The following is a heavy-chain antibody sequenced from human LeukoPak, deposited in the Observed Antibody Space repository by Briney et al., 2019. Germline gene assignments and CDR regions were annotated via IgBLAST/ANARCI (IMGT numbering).Heavy chain of an antibody. Sequence: SETLSLTCTVSGGSLSSGSYYWSWIRQPAGKGLVWIGCIYTSGSTNYNPSLKSRVTISVDTSKNQFSLKLSSVTAADTAVYYCAREPFITMVRGVITYFDYWGQGTLVTVSS. CDR1: GGSLSSGSYY. CDR2: IYTSGST. V-gene: IGHV4-61*02. CDR3: AREPFITMVRGVITYFDY. D-gene: IGHD3-10*01. J-gene: IGHJ4*02.